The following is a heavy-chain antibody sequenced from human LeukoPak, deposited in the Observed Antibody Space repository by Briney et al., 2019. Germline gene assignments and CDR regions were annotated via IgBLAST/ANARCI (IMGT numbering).Heavy chain of an antibody. D-gene: IGHD3-16*01. CDR3: ARDLAGGSLMGAPFDY. CDR1: GGSISSYY. Sequence: SETLSLTCTVSGGSISSYYWSWIRQPPGKGLEWIGYIYYSGSTYYNPSLKSRVTISVDTSKNQFSLKLSSVTAADTAVYYCARDLAGGSLMGAPFDYWGQGTLVTVSS. V-gene: IGHV4-30-4*08. CDR2: IYYSGST. J-gene: IGHJ4*02.